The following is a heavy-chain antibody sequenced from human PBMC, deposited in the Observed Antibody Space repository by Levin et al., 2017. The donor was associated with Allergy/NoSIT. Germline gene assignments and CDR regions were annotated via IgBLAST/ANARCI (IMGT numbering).Heavy chain of an antibody. CDR2: ISGSGGST. Sequence: PSETLSLTCAASGFTFSSYAMSWVRQAPGKGLEWVSAISGSGGSTYYADSVKGRFTISRDNSKNTLYLQMNSLRAEDTAVYYCAKDPGIAAAGDVDYWGQGTLVTVSS. CDR3: AKDPGIAAAGDVDY. V-gene: IGHV3-23*01. CDR1: GFTFSSYA. J-gene: IGHJ4*02. D-gene: IGHD6-13*01.